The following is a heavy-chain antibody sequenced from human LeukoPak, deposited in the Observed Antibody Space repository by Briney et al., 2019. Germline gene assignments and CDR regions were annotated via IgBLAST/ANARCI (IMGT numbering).Heavy chain of an antibody. D-gene: IGHD6-19*01. CDR1: GGSISSYY. J-gene: IGHJ4*02. Sequence: SGTLSLTCAVSGGSISSYYWSWIRQPPGKGLEWIGYIYYSGSTYYNPSLKSRVTISVDTSKNQFSLKLSSVTAADTAVYYCAKFGIAVAEADYWGQGTLVTVSS. V-gene: IGHV4-59*06. CDR3: AKFGIAVAEADY. CDR2: IYYSGST.